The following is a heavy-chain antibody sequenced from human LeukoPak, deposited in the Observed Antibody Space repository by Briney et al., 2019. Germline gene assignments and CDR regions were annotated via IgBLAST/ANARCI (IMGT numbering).Heavy chain of an antibody. CDR3: ARVRDYYDSSGYYSDAFDI. D-gene: IGHD3-22*01. CDR1: GGSISSYY. J-gene: IGHJ3*02. CDR2: IYYSGST. V-gene: IGHV4-59*01. Sequence: PSETLSLTCTVSGGSISSYYWSWIRQPPGKGLEWIGYIYYSGSTNYNPSLKSRVTISVDTSKNQFSLKLSSVTAADTAVYYCARVRDYYDSSGYYSDAFDIWGQGTMVTVSS.